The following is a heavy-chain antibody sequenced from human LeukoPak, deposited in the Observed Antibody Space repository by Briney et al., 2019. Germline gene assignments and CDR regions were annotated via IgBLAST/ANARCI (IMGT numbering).Heavy chain of an antibody. CDR3: ASSIAVAGPSYYYGMDV. J-gene: IGHJ6*02. CDR2: INHSGST. Sequence: SETLSLTCAVYGGSFSGYYWSWIRQPPGKGLEWIGGINHSGSTNYNPSLKSRVTISVDTSKNQFSLKLSSVTAADTAVYYCASSIAVAGPSYYYGMDVWGQGTTVTVSS. CDR1: GGSFSGYY. V-gene: IGHV4-34*01. D-gene: IGHD6-19*01.